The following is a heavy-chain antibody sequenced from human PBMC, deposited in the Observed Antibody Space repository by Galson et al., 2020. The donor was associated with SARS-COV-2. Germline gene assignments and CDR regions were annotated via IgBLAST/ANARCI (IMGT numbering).Heavy chain of an antibody. D-gene: IGHD2-15*01. CDR1: GFTFRSYA. CDR3: ARAEGGLYCSGGSCPFDY. Sequence: GGSLRLSCAASGFTFRSYAMHWVRQAPGKGLAWVAVISYDGRNKYYADSVKGRFTISRDNSKNTLYLQMNSLRAEDTAVYYCARAEGGLYCSGGSCPFDYWGQGTLVTVSS. V-gene: IGHV3-30-3*01. CDR2: ISYDGRNK. J-gene: IGHJ4*02.